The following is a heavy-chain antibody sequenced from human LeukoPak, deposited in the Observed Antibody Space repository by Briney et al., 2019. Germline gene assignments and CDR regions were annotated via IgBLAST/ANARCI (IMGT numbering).Heavy chain of an antibody. J-gene: IGHJ6*03. CDR1: GYTFTSYA. CDR2: INTNTGNP. D-gene: IGHD2-8*01. CDR3: ARFKTRSRYIGVCYSCYDYYYYYMDV. Sequence: GASVKVSCKASGYTFTSYAMNWVRQAPGQGLEWMGWINTNTGNPTYAQGFTGRFVFSLDTSVSTAYLQISSLKAEDTAVYYCARFKTRSRYIGVCYSCYDYYYYYMDVWGKGTTVTVSS. V-gene: IGHV7-4-1*02.